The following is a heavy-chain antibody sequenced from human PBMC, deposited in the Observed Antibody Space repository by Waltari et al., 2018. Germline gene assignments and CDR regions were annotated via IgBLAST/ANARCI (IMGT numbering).Heavy chain of an antibody. D-gene: IGHD3-3*01. Sequence: QVQLQESGPGLVKPSEPLSLTRPVPGGSIRSYLWSWIRQPPGKGLEWIGYVHYSESTNYNPSLKSRVTISVDTSKNEFSLKLSSVSAADTAVYYCARSGYDFWSWFDSWGQGTLVTVSS. J-gene: IGHJ5*01. CDR2: VHYSEST. CDR1: GGSIRSYL. V-gene: IGHV4-59*13. CDR3: ARSGYDFWSWFDS.